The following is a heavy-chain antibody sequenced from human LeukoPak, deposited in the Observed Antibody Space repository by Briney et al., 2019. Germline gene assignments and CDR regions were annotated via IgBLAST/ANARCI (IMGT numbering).Heavy chain of an antibody. V-gene: IGHV1-46*01. Sequence: GASVTVSCKASGYTFTSYYMHWVRQAPGQGLEGMGIINPSGGSTSYAQKFQGRVTMTRDTSTSAVYMELSSLRSEDTAVYYCARGRTGSWYLIIWGQGTLVTVSS. CDR3: ARGRTGSWYLII. CDR2: INPSGGST. CDR1: GYTFTSYY. J-gene: IGHJ4*02. D-gene: IGHD2-15*01.